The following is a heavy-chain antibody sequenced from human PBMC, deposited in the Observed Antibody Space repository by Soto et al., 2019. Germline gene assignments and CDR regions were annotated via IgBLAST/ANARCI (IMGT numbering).Heavy chain of an antibody. CDR3: ARDRGYSYGPFDY. CDR2: INAGNGNT. J-gene: IGHJ4*02. D-gene: IGHD5-18*01. CDR1: GYTFTSYA. Sequence: QVQLVQSGAEEKKPGASVKVSCKASGYTFTSYAKHWVRQAPGQRLEWMGWINAGNGNTKYSQKFQGRVTITRDTSASTAYMELSSLRSEDTAVYYCARDRGYSYGPFDYWGQGTLVTVSS. V-gene: IGHV1-3*05.